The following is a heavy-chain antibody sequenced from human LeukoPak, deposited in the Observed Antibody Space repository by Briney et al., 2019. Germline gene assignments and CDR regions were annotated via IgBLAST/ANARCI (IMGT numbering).Heavy chain of an antibody. D-gene: IGHD3-22*01. CDR3: ARVINYYYDSSAFDY. V-gene: IGHV3-7*01. Sequence: GGSLRLSCAAFGFTFSSYWMSWVRQAPGKGLEWVANIKQDGSERYYVDSVKGRFTISRDNAKNSLYLQMNSLRAEDTAVYYCARVINYYYDSSAFDYWGQGTLVTVSS. CDR2: IKQDGSER. J-gene: IGHJ4*02. CDR1: GFTFSSYW.